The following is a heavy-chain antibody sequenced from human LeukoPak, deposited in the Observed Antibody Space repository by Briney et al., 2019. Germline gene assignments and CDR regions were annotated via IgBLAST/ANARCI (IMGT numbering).Heavy chain of an antibody. CDR2: ISSSSSYT. CDR3: AREIAVAGTCCVY. V-gene: IGHV3-21*01. Sequence: GGSLRLSCAASGFTFSSSSMNWVRQAPGKGLNWVSSISSSSSYTYYADSVKGRFTISRDNAKNSLYLQMNSLRAEDTSVYYCAREIAVAGTCCVYWGEGTVVTVSS. D-gene: IGHD6-19*01. CDR1: GFTFSSSS. J-gene: IGHJ4*02.